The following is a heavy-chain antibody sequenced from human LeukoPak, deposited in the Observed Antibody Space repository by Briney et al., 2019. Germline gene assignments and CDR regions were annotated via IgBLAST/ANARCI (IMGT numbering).Heavy chain of an antibody. CDR1: GFTFSIYA. Sequence: GGSLRLSCAASGFTFSIYAMSWVRQAPGRGLEWVSAISGSGGNTYYADSVKGRFTISRDNSKNTLDLQMNSLRAEDTAMYYCAGDRRYDSSGYFQHWGQGTLVAVSS. J-gene: IGHJ1*01. V-gene: IGHV3-23*01. D-gene: IGHD3-22*01. CDR3: AGDRRYDSSGYFQH. CDR2: ISGSGGNT.